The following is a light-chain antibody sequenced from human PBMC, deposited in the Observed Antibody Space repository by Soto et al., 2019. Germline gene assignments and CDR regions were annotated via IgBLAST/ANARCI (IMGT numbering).Light chain of an antibody. Sequence: QSVLTQPASVSGSPGQSITISCTGTSTDFGGCNYVSWYQQHPGKAPKLMIYDVTNRPSGVSNRFSGSKSGNTASLTISGLQAEDEADYYCSSYTSGSSLYVFGAGTKLTVL. CDR1: STDFGGCNY. CDR3: SSYTSGSSLYV. V-gene: IGLV2-14*01. J-gene: IGLJ1*01. CDR2: DVT.